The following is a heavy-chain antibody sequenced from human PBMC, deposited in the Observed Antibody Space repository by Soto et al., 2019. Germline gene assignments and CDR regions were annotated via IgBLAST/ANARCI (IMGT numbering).Heavy chain of an antibody. D-gene: IGHD6-13*01. Sequence: ASVKVSCKTSGYTFINFGIGWVRQSPGQGLEWMGWISPFNGHTHYAQKFQGRVSLTTDTSTSTAFLELRSLTYDDTAVYYCAREPPRATAGLNYFDPWGQGTLVTVSS. CDR2: ISPFNGHT. V-gene: IGHV1-18*01. J-gene: IGHJ5*02. CDR1: GYTFINFG. CDR3: AREPPRATAGLNYFDP.